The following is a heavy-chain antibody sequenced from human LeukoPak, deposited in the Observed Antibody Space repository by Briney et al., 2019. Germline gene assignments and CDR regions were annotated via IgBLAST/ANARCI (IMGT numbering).Heavy chain of an antibody. J-gene: IGHJ6*03. CDR3: ARDGCSSTSCYWWGGYYYYYYMDV. CDR1: GFTFSSYA. CDR2: ISYDGSNK. D-gene: IGHD2-2*01. Sequence: PGGSLRLSCAASGFTFSSYAMHWVRQAPGKGLEWVAVISYDGSNKYYADSVKGRFTISRDNSKNTLYLQMNSLRAEDTAVYYCARDGCSSTSCYWWGGYYYYYYMDVWGKGTTVTVSS. V-gene: IGHV3-30*04.